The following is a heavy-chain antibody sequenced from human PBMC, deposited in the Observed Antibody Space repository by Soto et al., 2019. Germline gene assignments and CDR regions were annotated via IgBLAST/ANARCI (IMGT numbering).Heavy chain of an antibody. Sequence: PWGSMKLSCSISGLTFWNYAMTWVRQAPGRGLEWLSVISGSGLIAYYADSVKGRFTVSSDKPKSTVILQLTNLTLEDTAIYYCAQAERFCVLFRWGQGTLVTVSS. J-gene: IGHJ4*02. CDR3: AQAERFCVLFR. D-gene: IGHD6-19*01. CDR1: GLTFWNYA. V-gene: IGHV3-23*01. CDR2: ISGSGLIA.